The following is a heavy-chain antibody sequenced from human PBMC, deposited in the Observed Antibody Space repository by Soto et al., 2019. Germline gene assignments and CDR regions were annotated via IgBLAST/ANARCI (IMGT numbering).Heavy chain of an antibody. V-gene: IGHV4-30-2*01. CDR2: IYHSGST. Sequence: PSESLSQTYAASGCAIRTGCYSRSWIRQPPGKGLEWIGYIYHSGSTYYNPSLKSRVTISVDRSKNQFSLKLSSVTAADTAVYYCARVPTPWGQGTLVTVSS. J-gene: IGHJ5*02. CDR3: ARVPTP. CDR1: GCAIRTGCYS. D-gene: IGHD2-2*01.